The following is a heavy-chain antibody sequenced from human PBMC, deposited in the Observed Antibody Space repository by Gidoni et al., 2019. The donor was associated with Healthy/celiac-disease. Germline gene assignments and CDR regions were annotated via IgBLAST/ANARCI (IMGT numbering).Heavy chain of an antibody. D-gene: IGHD6-13*01. CDR1: GYTFTSYD. CDR3: ARDHSSSWYVTYYYYGMDV. CDR2: MNPNSGNT. V-gene: IGHV1-8*01. Sequence: QVQLVQSGAEVKKPGASVKVSCKASGYTFTSYDINWVRQATGQGLEWMGWMNPNSGNTGYAQKFQGRVTMTRNTSISTAYMELSSLRSEDTAVYYCARDHSSSWYVTYYYYGMDVWGQGTTVTVSS. J-gene: IGHJ6*02.